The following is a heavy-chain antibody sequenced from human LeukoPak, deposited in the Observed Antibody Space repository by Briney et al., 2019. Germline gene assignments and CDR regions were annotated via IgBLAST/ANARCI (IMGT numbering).Heavy chain of an antibody. Sequence: SGTLSLTCAVSGGSISSSNWWSWVRQPPGKGLEWIGDIYHSGSTNYNPSLKSRVTISVDKSKNQFSLKLNSVTAADTAVYYCAREALIEGFYYYMDVWGKGTTVTVSS. CDR1: GGSISSSNW. CDR3: AREALIEGFYYYMDV. V-gene: IGHV4-4*02. CDR2: IYHSGST. J-gene: IGHJ6*03.